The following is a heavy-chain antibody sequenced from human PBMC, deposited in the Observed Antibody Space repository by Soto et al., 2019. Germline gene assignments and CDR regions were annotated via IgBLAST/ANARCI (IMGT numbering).Heavy chain of an antibody. Sequence: PGGSLRLSCAASGFSFSSYAMSWVRQAPGKGLEWVSAISGSGGSTYYADSVKGRFTISRDNSKNTLYLQMNSLRAEDTAVYYCAKDLYDILTGYYEPGDPFDYWGQGTLVTVSS. CDR1: GFSFSSYA. CDR2: ISGSGGST. J-gene: IGHJ4*02. V-gene: IGHV3-23*01. D-gene: IGHD3-9*01. CDR3: AKDLYDILTGYYEPGDPFDY.